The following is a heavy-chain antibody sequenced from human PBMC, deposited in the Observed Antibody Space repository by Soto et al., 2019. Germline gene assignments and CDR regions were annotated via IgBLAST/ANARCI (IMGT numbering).Heavy chain of an antibody. CDR3: PRPRRLRITIFGVFPPADAFDI. D-gene: IGHD3-3*01. V-gene: IGHV3-30-3*01. Sequence: QVQLVESGGGVVQPGRSLRLSCAASGFTFSSYAMHWVRQAPGKGLEWVAVISYDGSNKYYADSVKGRFTISRDNSKNTLYLQMNSLRAEDTAVYYCPRPRRLRITIFGVFPPADAFDIWGQGTMVTVSS. J-gene: IGHJ3*02. CDR1: GFTFSSYA. CDR2: ISYDGSNK.